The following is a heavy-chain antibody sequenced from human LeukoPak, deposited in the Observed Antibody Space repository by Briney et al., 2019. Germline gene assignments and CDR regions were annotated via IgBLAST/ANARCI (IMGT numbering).Heavy chain of an antibody. CDR2: IYTSGST. V-gene: IGHV4-4*07. D-gene: IGHD2-15*01. Sequence: SETLSLTCTVSSGSISSYYWSWIRQPAGKGLEWIGRIYTSGSTNYNPSLKSRVTMSVDTSKNQFSLKLSSVTAADTAVYYCAGGEDFGQAPDSYGYYGMDVWGQGTTVTVSS. CDR3: AGGEDFGQAPDSYGYYGMDV. J-gene: IGHJ6*02. CDR1: SGSISSYY.